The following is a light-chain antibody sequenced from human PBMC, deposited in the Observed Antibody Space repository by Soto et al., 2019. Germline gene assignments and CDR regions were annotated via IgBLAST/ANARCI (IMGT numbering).Light chain of an antibody. Sequence: DIQMTQSPSSLSASVGDRVTITCQASQAIRNYLNWYQQRPGTAPKLLIYGGSTLETGVPSRFSGRGSAADFTLIISSLQPEDIATYYCQQYDTLPPTFGGGTKVEIK. CDR3: QQYDTLPPT. J-gene: IGKJ4*01. V-gene: IGKV1-33*01. CDR1: QAIRNY. CDR2: GGS.